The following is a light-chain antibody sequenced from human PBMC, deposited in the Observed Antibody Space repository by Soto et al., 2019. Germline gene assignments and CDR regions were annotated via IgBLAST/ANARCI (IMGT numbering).Light chain of an antibody. CDR2: DVS. CDR3: TSYTSSSTYV. V-gene: IGLV2-14*03. CDR1: SSDVGSYNY. Sequence: QSVLTQPASVSGSPGQSITIFCTGTSSDVGSYNYVSWYQQHPGRAPKLMIYDVSSRPSGVSNRFSGSKSGNTASLTISGLQAEDEADYFCTSYTSSSTYVFGTGTKATVL. J-gene: IGLJ1*01.